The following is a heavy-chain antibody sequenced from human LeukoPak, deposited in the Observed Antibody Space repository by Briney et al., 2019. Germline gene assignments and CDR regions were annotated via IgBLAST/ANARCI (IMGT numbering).Heavy chain of an antibody. CDR2: IWYDGSNK. V-gene: IGHV3-33*01. CDR3: ARDTSGYSSGWSP. D-gene: IGHD6-19*01. CDR1: GFTFSSYG. Sequence: QPGRSLRLSCAASGFTFSSYGMHWVRQAPGKGLEWVAVIWYDGSNKYYADSVKGRFTISRDNSKNTLYLQMNSLRAEDTAVYYCARDTSGYSSGWSPWGQGTLVTVSS. J-gene: IGHJ5*02.